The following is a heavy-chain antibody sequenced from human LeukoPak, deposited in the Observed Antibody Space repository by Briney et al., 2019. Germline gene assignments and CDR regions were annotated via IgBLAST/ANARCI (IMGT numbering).Heavy chain of an antibody. D-gene: IGHD3-22*01. J-gene: IGHJ5*02. Sequence: SETLSLTCTVSGGSISSYYWSWIRQPPGKGLEWIGYIYYSGSTNYNPSLKSRVTISVDTSKNQFSLKLSSVTAADTAVYYCARGLDYYDSSSNYFDPWGQGSLVTVSS. CDR2: IYYSGST. V-gene: IGHV4-59*01. CDR1: GGSISSYY. CDR3: ARGLDYYDSSSNYFDP.